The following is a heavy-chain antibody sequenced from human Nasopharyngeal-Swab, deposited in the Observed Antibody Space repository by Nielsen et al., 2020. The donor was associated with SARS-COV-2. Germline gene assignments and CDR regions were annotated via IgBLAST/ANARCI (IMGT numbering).Heavy chain of an antibody. J-gene: IGHJ5*02. V-gene: IGHV3-48*03. D-gene: IGHD6-6*01. CDR2: ISSSGSTI. Sequence: GGSLRLSCAASGFTFSSYEMNWVRHAPGKGLEWVSYISSSGSTIYYADSVKGRFTISRDNATNSLYLQMNSLRAEDTAVYYCARGWGIAARSGWFDPWGQGTLVTVSS. CDR3: ARGWGIAARSGWFDP. CDR1: GFTFSSYE.